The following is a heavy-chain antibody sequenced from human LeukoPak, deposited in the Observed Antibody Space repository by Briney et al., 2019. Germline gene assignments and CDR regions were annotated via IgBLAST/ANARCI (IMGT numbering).Heavy chain of an antibody. Sequence: WASVKVSCKASGGTFSSYAISWVRQAPGQGLEWMGGIIPIFGTANYAQKFQGRVTITADKSTSTAYMELSSLRSEDTAVYYCARDVSDCSGGSCYSYFDYWGQGSLVTVSS. J-gene: IGHJ4*02. CDR1: GGTFSSYA. V-gene: IGHV1-69*06. D-gene: IGHD2-15*01. CDR3: ARDVSDCSGGSCYSYFDY. CDR2: IIPIFGTA.